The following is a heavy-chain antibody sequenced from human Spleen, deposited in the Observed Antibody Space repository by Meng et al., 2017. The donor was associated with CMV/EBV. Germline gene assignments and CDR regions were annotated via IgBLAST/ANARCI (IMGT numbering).Heavy chain of an antibody. CDR3: AADMEVPATIPLNWFDP. J-gene: IGHJ5*02. Sequence: SSKVSCNASGVIFTRSAVQWVRQARGQRLEWIGWIVVGSGKTNYAQKFQERVTITRDMSTNTAYMELSSLRSEDTAVYYCAADMEVPATIPLNWFDPWGQGTLVTVSS. V-gene: IGHV1-58*01. CDR1: GVIFTRSA. D-gene: IGHD2-2*02. CDR2: IVVGSGKT.